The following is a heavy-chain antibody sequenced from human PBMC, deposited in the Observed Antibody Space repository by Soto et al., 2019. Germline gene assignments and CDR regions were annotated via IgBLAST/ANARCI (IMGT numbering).Heavy chain of an antibody. V-gene: IGHV4-61*01. Sequence: SETLSLTCTVSGGSVSSGSYYWSWIRQPPGKGLEWIGYIYYSGSTNYNPSLKSRVTISVDTSKNQFSLKLSSVTAADTAVYYCARVGPRAFDIWGQGTMVTVSS. CDR2: IYYSGST. J-gene: IGHJ3*02. CDR3: ARVGPRAFDI. CDR1: GGSVSSGSYY.